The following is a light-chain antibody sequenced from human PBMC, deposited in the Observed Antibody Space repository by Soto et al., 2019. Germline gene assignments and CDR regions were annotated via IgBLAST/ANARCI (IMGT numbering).Light chain of an antibody. J-gene: IGLJ3*02. V-gene: IGLV1-47*02. CDR3: AAWDDSLGGRWV. CDR1: SYNIESNY. Sequence: QSELTQPPSASGTPGQRVTISCSGSSYNIESNYVYWYQQLPGTAPKLLISTNNERPSGVPDRFSGSKSGTSASLAISGLRAEDEADYYCAAWDDSLGGRWVFGGGTQLTVL. CDR2: TNN.